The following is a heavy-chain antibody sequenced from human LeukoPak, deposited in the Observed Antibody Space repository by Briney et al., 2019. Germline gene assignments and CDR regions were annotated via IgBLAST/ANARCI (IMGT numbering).Heavy chain of an antibody. CDR2: INPNGGGT. D-gene: IGHD3-9*01. J-gene: IGHJ4*02. CDR1: GYTFTGYY. Sequence: GASVKVSCKASGYTFTGYYMHWVRQAPGQGLEWMGWINPNGGGTNYAQKFQGRVTMTRDTSISTAYMELSRLRSEDTAAYYCASSRYFDWSLPDYWGQGTLVTVSS. CDR3: ASSRYFDWSLPDY. V-gene: IGHV1-2*02.